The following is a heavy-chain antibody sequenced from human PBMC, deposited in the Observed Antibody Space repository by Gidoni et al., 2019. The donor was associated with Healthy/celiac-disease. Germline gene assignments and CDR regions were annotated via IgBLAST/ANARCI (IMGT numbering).Heavy chain of an antibody. CDR2: IWYDGSNK. J-gene: IGHJ6*02. D-gene: IGHD1-26*01. Sequence: QVQLVESGGGVVQPGRSLRLSCAASGFTFSSYGMHWVRQAPGKGLGWVAVIWYDGSNKYYADSVKGRFTISRDNSKNTLYLQMNSLRAEDTAVYYCAGRELPDVYGMDVWGQGTTVTVSS. CDR1: GFTFSSYG. CDR3: AGRELPDVYGMDV. V-gene: IGHV3-33*01.